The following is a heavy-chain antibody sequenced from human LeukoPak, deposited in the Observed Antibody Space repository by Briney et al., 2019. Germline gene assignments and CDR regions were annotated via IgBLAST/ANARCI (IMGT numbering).Heavy chain of an antibody. V-gene: IGHV1-69*05. Sequence: ASVKVSCKASGGTFSSYSISWVRQAPGQGLEWMGGIIPIFGTANYAQKFQGRVTITTDESTSTAYMELSSLRSEDTAVYYCASLRKGDHYYYMDVWGKGTTVTVSS. CDR2: IIPIFGTA. CDR3: ASLRKGDHYYYMDV. D-gene: IGHD3-16*01. J-gene: IGHJ6*03. CDR1: GGTFSSYS.